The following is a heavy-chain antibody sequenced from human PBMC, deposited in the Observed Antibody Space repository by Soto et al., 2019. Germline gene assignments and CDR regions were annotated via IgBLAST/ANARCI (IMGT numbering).Heavy chain of an antibody. J-gene: IGHJ4*02. CDR1: GFTFSSYG. CDR2: ISYDGSNK. Sequence: QVQLVESGGGVVQPGRSLRLFCAASGFTFSSYGMHWVRQAPGKGLEWVAVISYDGSNKYYADSVKGRFTISRDNSKNTLYLQMNSLRAEDTAVYYCAKDVSYLELQTWGQGTLVTVSS. CDR3: AKDVSYLELQT. D-gene: IGHD1-7*01. V-gene: IGHV3-30*18.